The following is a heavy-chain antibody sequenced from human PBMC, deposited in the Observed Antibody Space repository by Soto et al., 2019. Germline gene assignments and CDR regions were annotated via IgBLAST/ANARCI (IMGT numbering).Heavy chain of an antibody. V-gene: IGHV1-2*02. Sequence: GASVKVSCKASGYTFTGYYMHWVRQAPGQGLEWMGWINPNSGGTNYAQTCQGRVTMTRDTSISTAYMELSRLRSDDTAVYYCARDPSGSYPLYYFDYWGQGTLVTVSS. CDR1: GYTFTGYY. D-gene: IGHD1-26*01. CDR2: INPNSGGT. J-gene: IGHJ4*02. CDR3: ARDPSGSYPLYYFDY.